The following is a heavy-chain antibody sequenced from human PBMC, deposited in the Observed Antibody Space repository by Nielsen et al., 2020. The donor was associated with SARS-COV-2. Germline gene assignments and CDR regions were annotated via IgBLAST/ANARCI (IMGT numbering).Heavy chain of an antibody. CDR2: LSAYNGNT. CDR1: GYTFTSYG. Sequence: ASVKVSCTASGYTFTSYGISWVRQAPGQGLEWMGWLSAYNGNTHYAQKLQGRVTMTTDTSTSTAYMELRSLRSDDTAVYYCAGGDLTGQSPFDYWGQGTLVTVSS. V-gene: IGHV1-18*01. CDR3: AGGDLTGQSPFDY. D-gene: IGHD3-9*01. J-gene: IGHJ4*02.